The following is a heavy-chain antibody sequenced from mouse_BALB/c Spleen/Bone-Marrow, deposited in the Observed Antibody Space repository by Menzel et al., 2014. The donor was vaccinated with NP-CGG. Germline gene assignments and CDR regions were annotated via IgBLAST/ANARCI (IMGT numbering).Heavy chain of an antibody. V-gene: IGHV5-17*02. CDR1: GFTFSSFG. CDR3: ARSYHGSSYYFDY. D-gene: IGHD1-1*01. J-gene: IGHJ2*01. CDR2: ISSGSSTI. Sequence: VHVKQSGGGLVQPGGSRKLSCAASGFTFSSFGMHWVRQAPEKGLEWVAYISSGSSTIYYADTVKGRFTISRDNPKNTLFLQMTSLRSEDTAMYYCARSYHGSSYYFDYWGQGTTLTVSS.